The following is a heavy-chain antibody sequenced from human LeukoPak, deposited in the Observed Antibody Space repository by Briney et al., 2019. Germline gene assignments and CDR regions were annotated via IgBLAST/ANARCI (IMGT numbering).Heavy chain of an antibody. J-gene: IGHJ4*02. CDR3: ARDRRGYSAYDGEGFDY. Sequence: GSFKVSCKASGFTFQNYGLSWVRQAPGQGLQWMGWISADNGNTKYAQNLQGRVIMTTDRSTGTAYVELTSLRSDDAAVYYCARDRRGYSAYDGEGFDYWGQGTLVTVSS. CDR1: GFTFQNYG. D-gene: IGHD5-12*01. V-gene: IGHV1-18*04. CDR2: ISADNGNT.